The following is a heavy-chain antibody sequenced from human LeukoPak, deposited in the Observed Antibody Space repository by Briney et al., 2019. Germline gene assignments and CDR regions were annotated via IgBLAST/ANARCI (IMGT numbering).Heavy chain of an antibody. CDR3: ARDLDGDYVPLYYYYYMDV. CDR2: IYTSGST. CDR1: GDSISSYY. Sequence: SETLSLTCTVSGDSISSYYWSWIRQPAGKGLEWIGRIYTSGSTHYNPSLKSQVTMSVDTSKNQFSLKLSSVTAAGTAVYYCARDLDGDYVPLYYYYYMDVWGKGTTVTVSS. D-gene: IGHD4-17*01. J-gene: IGHJ6*03. V-gene: IGHV4-4*07.